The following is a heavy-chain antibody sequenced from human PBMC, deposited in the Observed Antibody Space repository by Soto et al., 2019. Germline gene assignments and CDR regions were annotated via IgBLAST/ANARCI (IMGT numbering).Heavy chain of an antibody. CDR3: AKDPHDSQYSGSYETTMEV. J-gene: IGHJ6*02. D-gene: IGHD1-26*01. Sequence: TGGSLRLSCAASGFTFSSYAMSWVRQAPGKGLERVSAISGSGGSTYYADSVKGRFTISRDNSKNTLYLQMNSLRAEDTAVYYCAKDPHDSQYSGSYETTMEVWGQGTTVTVSS. V-gene: IGHV3-23*01. CDR2: ISGSGGST. CDR1: GFTFSSYA.